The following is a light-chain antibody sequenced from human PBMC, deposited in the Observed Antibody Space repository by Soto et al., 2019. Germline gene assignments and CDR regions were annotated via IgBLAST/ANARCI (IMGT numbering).Light chain of an antibody. Sequence: EIVITQSPATLSVSPGERATLSCWASQSVSSNLAWYQQKSGQAPRLLMYGASTRATTIPARFSGSGSGTEFTLTISSLQSEDFAVYYCQQYDNWPRTFGQGIRWTS. J-gene: IGKJ1*01. V-gene: IGKV3-15*01. CDR3: QQYDNWPRT. CDR1: QSVSSN. CDR2: GAS.